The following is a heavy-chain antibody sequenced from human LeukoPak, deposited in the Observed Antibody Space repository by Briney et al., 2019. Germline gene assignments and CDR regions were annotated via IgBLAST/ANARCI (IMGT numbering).Heavy chain of an antibody. V-gene: IGHV4-39*02. J-gene: IGHJ3*01. CDR1: GVSISSSVYY. D-gene: IGHD4-17*01. CDR2: IYYTGST. CDR3: ARVIYLTTVTASGAFDL. Sequence: PSETLSLTCTVSGVSISSSVYYWGWIHQTPGKGLEWIGLIYYTGSTFYNPSLQSRVTLSIDTSKNHFSLKLSSVTAADTAVYYCARVIYLTTVTASGAFDLWGQGTMVTVSS.